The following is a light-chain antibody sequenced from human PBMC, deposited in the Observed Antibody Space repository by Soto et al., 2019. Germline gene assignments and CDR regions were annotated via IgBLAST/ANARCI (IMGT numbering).Light chain of an antibody. CDR1: SSDVGGYNY. CDR2: DVS. J-gene: IGLJ2*01. CDR3: SSYPSSSLLVV. Sequence: QSVLTQPASVSGSPGQSITMSCTGTSSDVGGYNYVSWYQQHPGKAPKLMIYDVSNRPSGVSNRFSGSKSGNTASLTISGLQAEDEAVYSCSSYPSSSLLVVFGGGTQLNVL. V-gene: IGLV2-14*01.